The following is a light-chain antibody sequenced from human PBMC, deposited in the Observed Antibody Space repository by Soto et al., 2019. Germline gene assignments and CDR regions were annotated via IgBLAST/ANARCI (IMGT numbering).Light chain of an antibody. J-gene: IGKJ2*01. CDR1: QSVSSD. CDR3: QQRSNWPPGYT. V-gene: IGKV3-11*01. Sequence: EIVLTQSPATLSLSPGERATLSCRASQSVSSDLAWYQQKPGQAPRLLIYDASNRATGIPARFSGSGSGTRFTLTISSLEPEDFAVYYCQQRSNWPPGYTFGQGTKLEI. CDR2: DAS.